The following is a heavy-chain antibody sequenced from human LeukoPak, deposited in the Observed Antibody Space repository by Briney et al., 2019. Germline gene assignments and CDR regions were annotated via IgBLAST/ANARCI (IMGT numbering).Heavy chain of an antibody. CDR2: IYYSGST. D-gene: IGHD5-18*01. CDR3: AREDSYGTFDY. Sequence: KPSETLSLTCTVSGGSVSSGSYYWSWIRQPPGKGLEWIGYIYYSGSTNYYPSLKSRVTISVDTSKNQFSLKLSSVTAADTAVYYCAREDSYGTFDYWGQGTLVTVSS. J-gene: IGHJ4*02. V-gene: IGHV4-61*01. CDR1: GGSVSSGSYY.